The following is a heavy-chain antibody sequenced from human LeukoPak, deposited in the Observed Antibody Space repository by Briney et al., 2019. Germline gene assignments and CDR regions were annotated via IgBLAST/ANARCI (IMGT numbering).Heavy chain of an antibody. CDR1: GYSISSGYY. V-gene: IGHV4-38-2*02. D-gene: IGHD3-22*01. J-gene: IGHJ3*02. CDR2: IYHSGST. Sequence: SETLSLTCTVSGYSISSGYYWGWVRQPPGKGLEWIGSIYHSGSTYYSPSLKSRVTISLDTSRNQFSLKLNSVTAADTAVYYCAKSNGYGLIDIWGQGTTVTVSS. CDR3: AKSNGYGLIDI.